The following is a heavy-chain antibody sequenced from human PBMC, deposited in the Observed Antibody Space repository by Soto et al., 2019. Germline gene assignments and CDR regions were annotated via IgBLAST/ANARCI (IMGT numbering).Heavy chain of an antibody. J-gene: IGHJ3*02. CDR2: INPVSGTA. Sequence: QVQLVQSGSEVKKSGSSVKVSCKASGGTFSRYGFIWVREVPGQGLEWMGGINPVSGTANYALKFQGRVTIPVDRVRSVGYMDLTSLRSDDTAVYFCASTGEAPEGDESGRGDAFDIWGQGTKVTVSS. CDR3: ASTGEAPEGDESGRGDAFDI. D-gene: IGHD1-26*01. CDR1: GGTFSRYG. V-gene: IGHV1-69*06.